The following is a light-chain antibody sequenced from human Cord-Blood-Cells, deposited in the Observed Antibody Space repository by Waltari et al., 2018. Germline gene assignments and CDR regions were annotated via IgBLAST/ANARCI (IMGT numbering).Light chain of an antibody. CDR2: DVS. V-gene: IGLV2-14*03. J-gene: IGLJ1*01. Sequence: QSALTQPASVSGSPGQALTISCTGTSSDVGCYNSVSRYQQHPGKAPKLMIYDVSNRPSGVSNRFSGSKSGNTASRTISGLQAEDEADYYCSSYTSSSTLGGVFGTGTKVTVL. CDR1: SSDVGCYNS. CDR3: SSYTSSSTLGGV.